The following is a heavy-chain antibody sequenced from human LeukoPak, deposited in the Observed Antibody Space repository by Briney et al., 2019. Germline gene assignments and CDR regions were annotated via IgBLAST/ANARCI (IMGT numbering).Heavy chain of an antibody. V-gene: IGHV3-11*01. CDR3: ARLSGTYSRGGDH. CDR2: ISGSGYAI. CDR1: GFTFSDFH. D-gene: IGHD1-26*01. Sequence: GGSLRLSCTASGFTFSDFHMSWIRQAPGKWLEWVSHISGSGYAIHHPGSVKGRFTISRDNAKTSLYLQMNSLRVEDSAVYYCARLSGTYSRGGDHWGQGTLVTVSS. J-gene: IGHJ4*02.